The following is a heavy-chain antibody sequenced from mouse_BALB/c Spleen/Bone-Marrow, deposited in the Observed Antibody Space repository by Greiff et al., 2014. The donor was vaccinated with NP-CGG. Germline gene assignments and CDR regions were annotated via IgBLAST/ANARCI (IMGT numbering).Heavy chain of an antibody. D-gene: IGHD1-1*01. J-gene: IGHJ4*01. CDR2: ISSDSSTI. CDR1: GFTFSSFG. Sequence: EVKLMESGGGLVQPGGSRKLSCAASGFTFSSFGIHWVRQAPEKGLEWAAYISSDSSTIYYADTVKGRFTISRDNPKSTLFLQMTSLRSEDTAMYYCARSNYVGYYAMDYWGQGTSVTVSS. V-gene: IGHV5-17*02. CDR3: ARSNYVGYYAMDY.